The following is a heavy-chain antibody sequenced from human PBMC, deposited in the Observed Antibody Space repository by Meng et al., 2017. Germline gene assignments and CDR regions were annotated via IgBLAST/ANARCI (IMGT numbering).Heavy chain of an antibody. CDR3: ARVSGRDQKAAPFDY. Sequence: TLSRYNRRRLGHAPGKGLVWVAVISYDGTNKDYGDSVKGRFTMASANSKDTLYLQMISLRAEATALYYCARVSGRDQKAAPFDYWGQGTLVTVSS. V-gene: IGHV3-30*01. CDR2: ISYDGTNK. D-gene: IGHD1-26*01. CDR1: TLSRYN. J-gene: IGHJ4*02.